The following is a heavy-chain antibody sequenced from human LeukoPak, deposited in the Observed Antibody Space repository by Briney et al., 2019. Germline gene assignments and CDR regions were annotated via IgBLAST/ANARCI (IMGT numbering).Heavy chain of an antibody. CDR3: ARAEAGITGTLILFDY. CDR1: GFTFSSYA. V-gene: IGHV3-23*01. J-gene: IGHJ4*02. Sequence: GGSLRLSCAASGFTFSSYAMSWVRQAPGKGLEWVSAISGSGGSTYYADSVKGRFTISRDNSKNTLYLQMNSLRAEDTAVYYCARAEAGITGTLILFDYWGQGTLVTVSS. CDR2: ISGSGGST. D-gene: IGHD1-7*01.